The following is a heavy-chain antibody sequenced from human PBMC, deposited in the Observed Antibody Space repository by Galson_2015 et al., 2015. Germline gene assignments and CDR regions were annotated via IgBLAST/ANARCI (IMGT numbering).Heavy chain of an antibody. CDR1: GYSFTSYW. CDR3: ARAPQADDYDFWIGYPAYFDY. D-gene: IGHD3-3*01. V-gene: IGHV5-51*01. Sequence: QSGAEVKKPGESLQISCKGSGYSFTSYWIGWVRQMPGKGLEWMGIIYPGDSDTRYSPSFQGQVTISADKSISTAYLQWSSLKASDTAMYYCARAPQADDYDFWIGYPAYFDYWGQGTLVTVSS. CDR2: IYPGDSDT. J-gene: IGHJ4*02.